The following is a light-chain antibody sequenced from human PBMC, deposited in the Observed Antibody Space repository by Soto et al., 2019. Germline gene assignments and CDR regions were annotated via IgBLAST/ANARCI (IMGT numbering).Light chain of an antibody. CDR2: DVS. CDR1: SSDVGAYNY. Sequence: SVLNQPASVSGSPGQSITMSCTGTSSDVGAYNYVSWYQQHPGKAPKLMIYDVSHRPSGVSHRFSGSKSGNTASLTISGLQAEDEADYYCGSYTTSSNYVFGTGTKLTVL. J-gene: IGLJ1*01. V-gene: IGLV2-14*01. CDR3: GSYTTSSNYV.